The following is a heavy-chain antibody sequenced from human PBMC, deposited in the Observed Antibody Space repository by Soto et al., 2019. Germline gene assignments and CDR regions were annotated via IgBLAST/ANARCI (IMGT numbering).Heavy chain of an antibody. J-gene: IGHJ4*02. CDR1: GGSISSSSYY. V-gene: IGHV4-39*01. CDR2: IYYSGST. D-gene: IGHD2-15*01. Sequence: QLPLQESGPGLVKPSETLSLTCTVSGGSISSSSYYWGWIRQPPVKGLEWIGSIYYSGSTYYNPSLKSRVTISVDTSKNQFSLKLSSVTAADTAVYYCARHTPAISISDHWGQGTMVTVSS. CDR3: ARHTPAISISDH.